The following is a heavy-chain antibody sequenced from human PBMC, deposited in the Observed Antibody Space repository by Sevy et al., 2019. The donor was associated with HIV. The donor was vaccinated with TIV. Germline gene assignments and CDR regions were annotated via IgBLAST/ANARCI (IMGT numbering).Heavy chain of an antibody. Sequence: GGSLRLSCAASGFPFNDHAMHWVRQVPGKGLEWVSGISWNSRNIGYADSVKGRFTISRDNNTHFVYLEMHSLGPEDTALYYSANAITRGCDGVNCYSYYYYFCGLYVWGQGTTVTVSS. D-gene: IGHD2-21*02. J-gene: IGHJ6*02. CDR2: ISWNSRNI. V-gene: IGHV3-9*01. CDR3: ANAITRGCDGVNCYSYYYYFCGLYV. CDR1: GFPFNDHA.